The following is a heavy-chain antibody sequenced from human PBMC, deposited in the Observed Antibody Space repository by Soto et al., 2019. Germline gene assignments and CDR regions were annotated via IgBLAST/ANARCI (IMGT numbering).Heavy chain of an antibody. CDR1: GFPLSSYQ. Sequence: QLVETGGGLVKPGGSLRLSCSTSGFPLSSYQMNWVRQAPGKGLQWVSSISSTGRYIYYADSVKGRFTISRDNANHSVYLQMDSLRADDTAVYYCARDGLLTFGEVLKNHYMDVWGKGTTVVVSS. CDR2: ISSTGRYI. CDR3: ARDGLLTFGEVLKNHYMDV. V-gene: IGHV3-21*01. D-gene: IGHD3-10*01. J-gene: IGHJ6*03.